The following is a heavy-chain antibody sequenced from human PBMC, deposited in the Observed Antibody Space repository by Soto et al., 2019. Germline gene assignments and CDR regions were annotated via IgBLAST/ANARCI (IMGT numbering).Heavy chain of an antibody. CDR2: ISGSGGST. J-gene: IGHJ4*02. CDR1: GFTFSSYA. Sequence: EVQLLESGGGLVQPGGSLRLSCAASGFTFSSYAMSWVRQAPGKGLEWVSAISGSGGSTYYADSVKGRFTISRDNSKNTLYLQMNSLRAEDTAVYYCAKDSHIREYGDLFVYFDYWGQGTLVTVSS. CDR3: AKDSHIREYGDLFVYFDY. V-gene: IGHV3-23*01. D-gene: IGHD4-17*01.